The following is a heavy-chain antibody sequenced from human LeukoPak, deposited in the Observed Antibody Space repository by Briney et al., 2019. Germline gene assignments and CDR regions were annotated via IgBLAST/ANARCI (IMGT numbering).Heavy chain of an antibody. Sequence: GAAVKVSCKASGYTFTSYGMSGVGQAPGQGGEGMGWMSAYNGNKNYAQKLQGRVTMNTDKAKNTAYMEVRSLTSDDPAVYSCARENGDYGFDSWGPGTLVTVSS. D-gene: IGHD4-17*01. J-gene: IGHJ4*02. V-gene: IGHV1-18*01. CDR3: ARENGDYGFDS. CDR2: MSAYNGNK. CDR1: GYTFTSYG.